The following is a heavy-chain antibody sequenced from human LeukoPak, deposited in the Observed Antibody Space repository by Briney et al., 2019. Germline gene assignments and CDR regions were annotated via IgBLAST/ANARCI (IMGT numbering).Heavy chain of an antibody. CDR1: GGSISSSSYY. D-gene: IGHD5-18*01. J-gene: IGHJ4*02. V-gene: IGHV4-39*07. CDR2: IYYSGST. Sequence: SETLSLTCTVSGGSISSSSYYWGWIRQPPGKGLGWIGSIYYSGSTYYNPSLKSRVTISVDTSKNQFSLKLSSVTAADTAVYYCARDLQYSYGPSTFYYFDYWGQGTLVTVSS. CDR3: ARDLQYSYGPSTFYYFDY.